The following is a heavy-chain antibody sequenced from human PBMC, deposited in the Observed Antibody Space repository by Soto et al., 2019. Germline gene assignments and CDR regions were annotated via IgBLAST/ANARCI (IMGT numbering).Heavy chain of an antibody. CDR1: GFTFSVYS. CDR2: ISSSSSYI. J-gene: IGHJ6*04. V-gene: IGHV3-21*01. CDR3: ARVVPYGSGKVMDV. D-gene: IGHD3-10*01. Sequence: GGSLSLSCAASGFTFSVYSMNWVRQAPGKGLEWVSSISSSSSYIYYADSVKGRFTISRDNAKNSLYLQMNSLRAEDTAVYYCARVVPYGSGKVMDVWGKGTTVTVSS.